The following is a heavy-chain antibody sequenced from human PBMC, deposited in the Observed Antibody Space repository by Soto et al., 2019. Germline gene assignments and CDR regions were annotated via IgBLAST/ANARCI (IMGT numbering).Heavy chain of an antibody. CDR2: IYYSGST. V-gene: IGHV4-30-4*01. CDR3: ARDHSSSWYVYYYYGMDV. CDR1: GGSISSGDYY. J-gene: IGHJ6*02. Sequence: PSETLSLTCTVSGGSISSGDYYWSWIRQPPGKGLEWIGYIYYSGSTYYNPSLKSRVTISVDTSKNQFSLKLSSVTAADTAVYYCARDHSSSWYVYYYYGMDVWGQGTTVTVSS. D-gene: IGHD6-13*01.